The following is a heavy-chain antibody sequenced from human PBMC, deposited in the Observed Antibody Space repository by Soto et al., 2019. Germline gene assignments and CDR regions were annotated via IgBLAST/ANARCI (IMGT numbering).Heavy chain of an antibody. CDR1: GLTFSSYA. CDR3: ARDRVRGVIYTNYFDY. CDR2: ISYDGSNK. J-gene: IGHJ4*02. D-gene: IGHD3-10*01. Sequence: GGSLRLSCAASGLTFSSYAMHWVRQAPGKGLEWVAVISYDGSNKYYADSVKGRFTISRDNSKNTLYLQMNSLRAEDTAVYYCARDRVRGVIYTNYFDYWGQGTLVTVSS. V-gene: IGHV3-30-3*01.